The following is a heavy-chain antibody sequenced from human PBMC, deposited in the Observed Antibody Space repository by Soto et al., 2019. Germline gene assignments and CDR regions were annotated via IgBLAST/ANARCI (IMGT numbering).Heavy chain of an antibody. D-gene: IGHD3-16*01. Sequence: EVQLVESGGDFVKPGGSLRVSCAVSGFSFSKAWMSWVRQAPGKGLEWVGRIKSRADGGTTDYTAPVKGRFTISRDDSKNTVFLRMNRLKTEDTAVYYCTPHLGEFFPLDYWGQGTLVTDSS. V-gene: IGHV3-15*01. CDR2: IKSRADGGTT. J-gene: IGHJ4*02. CDR3: TPHLGEFFPLDY. CDR1: GFSFSKAW.